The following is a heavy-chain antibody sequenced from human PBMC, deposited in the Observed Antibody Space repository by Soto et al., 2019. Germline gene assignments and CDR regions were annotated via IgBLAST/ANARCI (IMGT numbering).Heavy chain of an antibody. Sequence: GGSLRLSCEASGFVFEDYDMHWVRQPPGKGLQWVSGISWNSGDKDYGDSVKGRFTISRDNAKNSLDLQMSSLRVEDTATYYCVKKSCSHTRCYTGWFFDLWGRGTLVTVSS. CDR3: VKKSCSHTRCYTGWFFDL. CDR2: ISWNSGDK. CDR1: GFVFEDYD. J-gene: IGHJ2*01. V-gene: IGHV3-9*01. D-gene: IGHD2-15*01.